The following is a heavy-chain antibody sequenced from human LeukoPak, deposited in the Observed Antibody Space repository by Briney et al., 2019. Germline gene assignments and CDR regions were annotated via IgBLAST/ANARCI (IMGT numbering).Heavy chain of an antibody. CDR1: GGSFSGYH. D-gene: IGHD3-22*01. CDR2: INHSGST. CDR3: ARAPGYYDSSGYFWEERGEYYFDY. V-gene: IGHV4-34*01. Sequence: SETLSLTCAVYGGSFSGYHWSWIRQPPGKGLEWIGEINHSGSTNYNPSLKSRVTISVDTSKNQFSLKLSSVTAADTAVYYCARAPGYYDSSGYFWEERGEYYFDYWGQGTLVTVSS. J-gene: IGHJ4*02.